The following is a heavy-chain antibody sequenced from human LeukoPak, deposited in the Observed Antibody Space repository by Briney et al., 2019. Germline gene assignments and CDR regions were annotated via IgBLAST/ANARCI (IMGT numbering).Heavy chain of an antibody. CDR3: ARGDSSSREGIAAVIDY. D-gene: IGHD6-13*01. CDR1: GYTFTSYG. V-gene: IGHV1-46*01. CDR2: INPSGGST. Sequence: VSVKVSCKASGYTFTSYGISWARQAPGQGREWMGIINPSGGSTSYAQKFQGRVTMTRDTSTSTVYMELSSLRSEDTAVYYCARGDSSSREGIAAVIDYWGQGTLVTVSS. J-gene: IGHJ4*02.